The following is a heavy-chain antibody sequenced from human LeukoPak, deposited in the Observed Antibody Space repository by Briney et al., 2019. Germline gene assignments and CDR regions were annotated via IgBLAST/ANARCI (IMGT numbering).Heavy chain of an antibody. D-gene: IGHD4-23*01. J-gene: IGHJ4*02. CDR3: AKDTIDYGGSSSGY. CDR1: GFTFSSYA. V-gene: IGHV3-23*01. Sequence: GGSLRLSCAASGFTFSSYAMSWVRQAPGKGLEWVSGISGSGGSTYYADSVKGRFTISRDNSKDTLYLQMNSLRAEDTAVYYCAKDTIDYGGSSSGYWGQGTLVTVSS. CDR2: ISGSGGST.